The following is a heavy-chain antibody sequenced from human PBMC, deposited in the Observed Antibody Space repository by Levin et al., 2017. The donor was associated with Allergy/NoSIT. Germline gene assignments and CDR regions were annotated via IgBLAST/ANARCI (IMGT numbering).Heavy chain of an antibody. CDR3: ARELGRSGYFDY. Sequence: GSLRLSCTVSGDSIRSSNYYWGWIRQPPGKGLEWIGCIYYSGIADYSPSPKSRVTFSVDTSKNQFSLKLTSVTAADTAVYYCARELGRSGYFDYWGQGTLATVSS. CDR1: GDSIRSSNYY. J-gene: IGHJ4*02. V-gene: IGHV4-39*07. CDR2: IYYSGIA. D-gene: IGHD2-15*01.